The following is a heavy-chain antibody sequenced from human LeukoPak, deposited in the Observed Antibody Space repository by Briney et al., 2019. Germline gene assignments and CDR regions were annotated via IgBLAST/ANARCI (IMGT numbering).Heavy chain of an antibody. Sequence: GASLKISCKGSGYTFTNYWIGWVRQMPGKGLEWMGIIYPDDSNTKYSPPFQGQVTISADKSISTTYLNWSSLKASDTAIYYCVREKGSSWSWFDPWGQGTLVTVSS. CDR3: VREKGSSWSWFDP. CDR1: GYTFTNYW. J-gene: IGHJ5*02. V-gene: IGHV5-51*01. CDR2: IYPDDSNT. D-gene: IGHD2-15*01.